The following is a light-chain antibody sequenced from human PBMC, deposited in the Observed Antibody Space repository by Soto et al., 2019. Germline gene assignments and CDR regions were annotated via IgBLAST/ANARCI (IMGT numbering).Light chain of an antibody. Sequence: QSALTQPAAVSGSPGQSITMSCAGTSSDVGGYDYVSWYQQYPGKPPQLMIHDVSDRPSGVSSRFSGSNSGTTASLTISGLQADDEAHYYCSSYARSGPLFFGGGTKVTVL. J-gene: IGLJ2*01. CDR1: SSDVGGYDY. V-gene: IGLV2-14*03. CDR2: DVS. CDR3: SSYARSGPLF.